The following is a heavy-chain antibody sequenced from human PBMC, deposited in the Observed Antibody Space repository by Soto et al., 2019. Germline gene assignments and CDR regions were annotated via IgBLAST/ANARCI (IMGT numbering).Heavy chain of an antibody. D-gene: IGHD6-19*01. CDR2: ISGSGGAT. CDR3: AKTANGWFSAFDI. V-gene: IGHV3-23*01. J-gene: IGHJ3*02. CDR1: GFTFSSYA. Sequence: EVQLLESGGGLVQPGGSLRLSCAASGFTFSSYAMSWVRQAPGKGLEWVSAISGSGGATYYADSVKGRFTFSRDHSKNTLYLQMNSLRAEDTAVYYCAKTANGWFSAFDIWGQGTMVTVPS.